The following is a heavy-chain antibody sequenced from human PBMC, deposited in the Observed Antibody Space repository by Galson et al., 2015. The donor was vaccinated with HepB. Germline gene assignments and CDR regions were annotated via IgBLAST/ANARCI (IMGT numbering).Heavy chain of an antibody. V-gene: IGHV4-30-4*01. CDR3: ARAPMIPGEVDY. CDR1: GGSISSGDYY. J-gene: IGHJ4*02. CDR2: IYYSGST. Sequence: QVQLQESGPGLVKPSQTLSLTCTVSGGSISSGDYYWSWFRQPPGKGLEWIEYIYYSGSTYYNPSLKSRVTISVDTSKNQFSPKLSSVTAADTAVYYCARAPMIPGEVDYWGQGTLVTVSS. D-gene: IGHD2-2*01.